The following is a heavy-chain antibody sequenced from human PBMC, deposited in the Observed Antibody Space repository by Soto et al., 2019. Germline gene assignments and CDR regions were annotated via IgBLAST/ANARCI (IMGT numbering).Heavy chain of an antibody. CDR3: ARGGRSSSYNWFDP. V-gene: IGHV4-34*01. CDR2: INHSGST. Sequence: SETLSLTCAVYGGSFSGYYWSWIRQPPGKGLEWIGEINHSGSTNYNPPLKSRVTISVATSKNQFSLKLSSVTAADTAVYYCARGGRSSSYNWFDPWGQGTLVTVSS. CDR1: GGSFSGYY. D-gene: IGHD6-6*01. J-gene: IGHJ5*02.